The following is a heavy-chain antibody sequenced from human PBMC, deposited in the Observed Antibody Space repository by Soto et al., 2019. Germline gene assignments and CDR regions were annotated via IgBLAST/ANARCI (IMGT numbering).Heavy chain of an antibody. D-gene: IGHD3-10*01. V-gene: IGHV5-51*01. Sequence: PGESLKISCKGYGYSFTSYWIGWVRQMPGKGLEWMGIIYPGDSDTRYSPSFQGQVTISADKSISTAYLQWSSLKASDTAMYYCASAEGGGELFPYYYYGMDVWGQGTTVTVSS. CDR2: IYPGDSDT. J-gene: IGHJ6*02. CDR1: GYSFTSYW. CDR3: ASAEGGGELFPYYYYGMDV.